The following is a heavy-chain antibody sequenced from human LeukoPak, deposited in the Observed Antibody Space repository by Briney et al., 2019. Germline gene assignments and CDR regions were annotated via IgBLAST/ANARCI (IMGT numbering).Heavy chain of an antibody. CDR1: GFNFNNYA. CDR2: FRGSGGFT. CDR3: ARDNPGLYPFDT. V-gene: IGHV3-23*01. Sequence: GGSLRLSCVVSGFNFNNYAMSWVRQAPGKGLEWVSVFRGSGGFTHYADSVKGRFTISRDNSKNTVYLQMNSLRAEDTAVYYCARDNPGLYPFDTWGQGTLVTVSS. D-gene: IGHD2-15*01. J-gene: IGHJ4*02.